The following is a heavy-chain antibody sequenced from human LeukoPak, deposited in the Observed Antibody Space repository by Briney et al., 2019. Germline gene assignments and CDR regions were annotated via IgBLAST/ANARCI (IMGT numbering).Heavy chain of an antibody. D-gene: IGHD3-16*01. CDR1: GFTFSDYA. CDR3: VGPSDY. Sequence: AGGSLRLSCAASGFTFSDYALSWVRQTPGKGLEWVANIKQDGSEKYYVDSVKGRFTISRDNAKNSLYLQMNSLSAEDTPVYYCVGPSDYWGAGALVTVSP. J-gene: IGHJ4*02. CDR2: IKQDGSEK. V-gene: IGHV3-7*01.